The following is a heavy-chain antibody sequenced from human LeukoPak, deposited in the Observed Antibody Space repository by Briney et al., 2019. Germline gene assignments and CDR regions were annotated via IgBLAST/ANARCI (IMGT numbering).Heavy chain of an antibody. D-gene: IGHD6-13*01. V-gene: IGHV4-59*08. CDR2: FYYSGST. CDR1: GGSISSYY. J-gene: IGHJ4*02. CDR3: ARIRRSSWLLDY. Sequence: PSETLSLTCTVSGGSISSYYWSWIRQPPGKGLEWIGYFYYSGSTNYNPSLKSRVTISVDTSKNQFSLKLNSVTAADTAVYYCARIRRSSWLLDYWGQGTLVTVSS.